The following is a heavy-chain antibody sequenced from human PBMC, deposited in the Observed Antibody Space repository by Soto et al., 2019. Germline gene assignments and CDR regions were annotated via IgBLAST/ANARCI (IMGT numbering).Heavy chain of an antibody. D-gene: IGHD2-2*01. CDR1: GYTFTSYA. CDR2: INAGNGNT. V-gene: IGHV1-3*01. CDR3: ARYGGYCSSTSCYVVFDY. Sequence: ASVKVSCKASGYTFTSYAMHWVRQAPGQRLEWMGWINAGNGNTKYSQKFQGRVTITRDTSASTAYMELSSLRSEDTAVFYFARYGGYCSSTSCYVVFDYWGQGTLVTVSS. J-gene: IGHJ4*02.